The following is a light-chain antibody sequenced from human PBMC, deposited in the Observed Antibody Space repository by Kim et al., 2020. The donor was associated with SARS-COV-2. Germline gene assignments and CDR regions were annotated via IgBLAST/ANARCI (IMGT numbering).Light chain of an antibody. CDR2: DAS. CDR3: QQYHDSLLT. J-gene: IGKJ4*01. CDR1: QTIDTW. V-gene: IGKV1-5*01. Sequence: AAVGDRVTITCRASQTIDTWLAWYQQKPGKAPKLLIYDASVLETGVRSRFSGSGSGTEFTLTISSLQPDDYASYYCQQYHDSLLTFGGGTKVDIK.